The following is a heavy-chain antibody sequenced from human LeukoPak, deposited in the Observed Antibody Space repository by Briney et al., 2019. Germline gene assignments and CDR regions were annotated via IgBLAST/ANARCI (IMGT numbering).Heavy chain of an antibody. D-gene: IGHD6-13*01. CDR3: ARDPPAAGSTEFDF. CDR2: THTKSGGT. Sequence: ASVKVSCKASGFTFTDYYIHWVRQAPGQGLEWMGSTHTKSGGTKYAQKFQGRVTVTRDTSISAAYMELSRLTSDDTAVYYCARDPPAAGSTEFDFWGQGTLVTVSS. J-gene: IGHJ4*02. V-gene: IGHV1-2*02. CDR1: GFTFTDYY.